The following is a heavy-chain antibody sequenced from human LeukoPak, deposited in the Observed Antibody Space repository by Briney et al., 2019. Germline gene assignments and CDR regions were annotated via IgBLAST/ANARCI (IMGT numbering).Heavy chain of an antibody. D-gene: IGHD5-24*01. CDR3: ARDALEMATNFDY. CDR1: GGTFSSYA. J-gene: IGHJ4*02. V-gene: IGHV1-69*13. CDR2: IIPIFGTA. Sequence: ASVKVSCKASGGTFSSYAISWVRQAPGQGLEWMGGIIPIFGTANYAQRFQGRVTITADESTSTAYMELSSLRSEDTAVYYCARDALEMATNFDYWGQGTLVTVSS.